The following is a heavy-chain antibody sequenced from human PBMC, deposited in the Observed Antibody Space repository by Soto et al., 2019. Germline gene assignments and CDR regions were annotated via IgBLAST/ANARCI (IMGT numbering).Heavy chain of an antibody. D-gene: IGHD2-15*01. CDR3: ARVRYCSDNSCYSWFDY. V-gene: IGHV3-74*01. CDR1: GFTFSNYA. CDR2: ISSDGSST. J-gene: IGHJ4*02. Sequence: GGSLRLSCVASGFTFSNYAMSWVRQAPGKGLEWVSRISSDGSSTTYADSVKGRFTISRDNAENSLHLQMNSLRAEDTAVYYCARVRYCSDNSCYSWFDYWGRGTLVTVSS.